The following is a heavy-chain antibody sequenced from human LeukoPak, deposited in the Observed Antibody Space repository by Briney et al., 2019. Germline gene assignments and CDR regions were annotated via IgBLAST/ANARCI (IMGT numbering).Heavy chain of an antibody. D-gene: IGHD5-18*01. V-gene: IGHV4-39*07. Sequence: SETLSLTCTVSGGSISSSSYYWGWIRQPPGKGLEWIGSIYYSGSTYYNPSLKSRVTISVDTSKNQFSLKLSSVTAADTAVYYCARSVGVDTAMVLFDYWGQGTLVTVSS. CDR3: ARSVGVDTAMVLFDY. J-gene: IGHJ4*02. CDR1: GGSISSSSYY. CDR2: IYYSGST.